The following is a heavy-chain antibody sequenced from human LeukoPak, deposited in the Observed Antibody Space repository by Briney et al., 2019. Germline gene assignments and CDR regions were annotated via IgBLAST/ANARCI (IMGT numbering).Heavy chain of an antibody. CDR3: AIDEPNYAPYDFDY. Sequence: GGSLRLSCAASRFTFSNAWMDWVRQAPGKGLEWVGRIKSKADGETTDYASPVKGRFTISRDDSNNMVYLQMNSLKIEDTAVYYCAIDEPNYAPYDFDYWGQGTLVTVSS. J-gene: IGHJ4*02. CDR1: RFTFSNAW. V-gene: IGHV3-15*01. CDR2: IKSKADGETT. D-gene: IGHD4/OR15-4a*01.